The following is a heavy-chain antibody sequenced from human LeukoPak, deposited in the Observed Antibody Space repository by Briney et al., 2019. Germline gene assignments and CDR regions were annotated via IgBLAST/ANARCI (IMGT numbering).Heavy chain of an antibody. CDR2: ISSSGSTI. CDR3: ARVVGYTTSAFDI. V-gene: IGHV3-48*03. Sequence: PGGSLRLSCAASGFTFSSYEMNWVRQAPGKGLEWVSYISSSGSTIYYADSVKGRFTISRDNAKNLLYLQMNSLRAEDTAVYYCARVVGYTTSAFDIWGQGTMVTVSS. D-gene: IGHD5-24*01. J-gene: IGHJ3*02. CDR1: GFTFSSYE.